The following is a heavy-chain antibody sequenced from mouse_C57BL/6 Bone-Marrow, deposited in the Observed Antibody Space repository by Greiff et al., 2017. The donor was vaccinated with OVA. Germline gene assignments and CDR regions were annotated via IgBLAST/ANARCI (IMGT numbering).Heavy chain of an antibody. V-gene: IGHV1-72*01. CDR2: IDPNSGGT. CDR3: ARTETAQATAWFAY. J-gene: IGHJ3*01. CDR1: GYTFTSYW. Sequence: QVQLQQPGAELVKPGASVKLSCKASGYTFTSYWMHWVKQRPGRGLEWVGRIDPNSGGTKYNEKFKSKATLTVDKPSSPAYMQLSSLTAEDSAVYYCARTETAQATAWFAYWGQGTLVTVSA. D-gene: IGHD3-2*02.